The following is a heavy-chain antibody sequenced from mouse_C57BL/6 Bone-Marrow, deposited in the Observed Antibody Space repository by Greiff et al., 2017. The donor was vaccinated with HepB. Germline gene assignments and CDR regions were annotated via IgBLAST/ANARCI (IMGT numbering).Heavy chain of an antibody. CDR2: ISSGGSYT. CDR3: ARQGRYYYGSSYVKYYYAMDY. J-gene: IGHJ4*01. CDR1: GFTFSSYG. Sequence: EVMLVESGGDLVKPGGSLKLSCAASGFTFSSYGMSWVRQTPDKRLEWVATISSGGSYTYYPDSVKGRFTISRDNAKNTLYLQMSSLKSEDTAMYYCARQGRYYYGSSYVKYYYAMDYWGQGTSVTVSS. V-gene: IGHV5-6*01. D-gene: IGHD1-1*01.